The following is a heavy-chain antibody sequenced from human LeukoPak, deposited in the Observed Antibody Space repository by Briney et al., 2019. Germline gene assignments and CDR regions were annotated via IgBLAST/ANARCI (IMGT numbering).Heavy chain of an antibody. CDR1: GYTFTGYY. Sequence: ASVKVSCKASGYTFTGYYMHWVRQAPGQGLEWMGWINLNSGGTNYAQKFQGRVTMTRDTSISTAYMELSRLRSDDMAVYYCARDGENYSGSYYYYYYGMDVWGQGTTVTVSS. D-gene: IGHD1-26*01. J-gene: IGHJ6*02. CDR2: INLNSGGT. CDR3: ARDGENYSGSYYYYYYGMDV. V-gene: IGHV1-2*02.